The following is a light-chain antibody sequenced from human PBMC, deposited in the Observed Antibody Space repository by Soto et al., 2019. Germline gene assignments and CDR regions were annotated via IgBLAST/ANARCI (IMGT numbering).Light chain of an antibody. J-gene: IGKJ4*01. CDR3: QQAYTTPLT. CDR2: ATS. CDR1: QNIRNY. Sequence: DIQMTQSPSSLSASVGDRVTITCRASQNIRNYLNWYQQKPGKAPKVLISATSNLQSGVPSRFSGSGSGTDFTLTISRLQPEDFATYYCQQAYTTPLTFGGGTKVEI. V-gene: IGKV1-39*01.